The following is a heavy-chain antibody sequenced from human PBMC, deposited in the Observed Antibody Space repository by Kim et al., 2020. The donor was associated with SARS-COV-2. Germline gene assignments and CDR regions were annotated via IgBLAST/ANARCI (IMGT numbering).Heavy chain of an antibody. J-gene: IGHJ4*02. Sequence: GGSLRLSCAASGFTFNTYGIHWVRQAPGKGLEWVAVISYDGSHKYYADSVKGRFTISRDNSKNTLYLQMNSLRIEDTAVYYCARSFSWSYFAYDYWGQGTLVTVSS. V-gene: IGHV3-30*03. CDR3: ARSFSWSYFAYDY. D-gene: IGHD1-26*01. CDR2: ISYDGSHK. CDR1: GFTFNTYG.